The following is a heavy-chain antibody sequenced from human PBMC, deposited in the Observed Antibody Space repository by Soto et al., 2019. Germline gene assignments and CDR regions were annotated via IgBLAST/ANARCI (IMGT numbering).Heavy chain of an antibody. V-gene: IGHV4-59*01. D-gene: IGHD3-22*01. CDR2: IYYSGST. CDR1: GGSISSYY. Sequence: SETLSLTCTVSGGSISSYYWSWIRQPPGKGLEWIGYIYYSGSTNYNPSLKSRVTISVDTSKNQFSLKLSSVTAADTAVYYCARLRYYDSSGYYLLDAFDIWGQGTMVTVSS. CDR3: ARLRYYDSSGYYLLDAFDI. J-gene: IGHJ3*02.